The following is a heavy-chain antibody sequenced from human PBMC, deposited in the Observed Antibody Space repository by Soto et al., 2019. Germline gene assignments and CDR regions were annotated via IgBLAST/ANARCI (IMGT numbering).Heavy chain of an antibody. CDR3: AKDPTILESGDY. Sequence: PGGSLRLSCAASGFTFSSYGMHWVRQAPGKGLEWVAVISYDGSNKYYADSVKGRFTISRDNSKNTLYLQMNSLRAEDTAVYYCAKDPTILESGDYWGQGTLVTVSS. V-gene: IGHV3-30*18. CDR1: GFTFSSYG. D-gene: IGHD2-21*01. J-gene: IGHJ4*02. CDR2: ISYDGSNK.